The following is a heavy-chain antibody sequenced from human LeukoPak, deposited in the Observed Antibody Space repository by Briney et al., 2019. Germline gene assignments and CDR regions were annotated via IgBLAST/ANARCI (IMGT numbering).Heavy chain of an antibody. V-gene: IGHV4-31*03. CDR3: ARDSPDGRGVIDY. CDR1: GGSISSGGYY. Sequence: TSETLSLTCTVSGGSISSGGYYWSWIRQHPGKGLEWIGYIYYSGSTYYNPSLKSRVTISVDTSKNQFSLKLSSVTAADTAVYYCARDSPDGRGVIDYWGQGTLVTVSS. J-gene: IGHJ4*02. CDR2: IYYSGST. D-gene: IGHD3-10*01.